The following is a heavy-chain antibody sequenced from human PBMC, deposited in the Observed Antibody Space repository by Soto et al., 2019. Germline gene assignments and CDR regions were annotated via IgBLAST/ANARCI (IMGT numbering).Heavy chain of an antibody. CDR2: ISYDGSNE. V-gene: IGHV3-30*18. Sequence: QVQLVESGGGVVQPGRSLRLSCAASGFTFSNYGMHWVRQAPGKGLEWVAVISYDGSNEYYADSVKGRFTISRDNSKNTLYLQMNSLSAEDTAVYYCAKLGTSGSYSYYYDYCMDVWGQGTTFTVSS. CDR1: GFTFSNYG. J-gene: IGHJ6*02. D-gene: IGHD1-26*01. CDR3: AKLGTSGSYSYYYDYCMDV.